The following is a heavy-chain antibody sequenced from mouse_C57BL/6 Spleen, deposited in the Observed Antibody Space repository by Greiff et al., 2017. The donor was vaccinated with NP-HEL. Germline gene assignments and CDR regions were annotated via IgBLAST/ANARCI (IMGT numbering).Heavy chain of an antibody. CDR3: ARRGGTGAY. V-gene: IGHV1-50*01. CDR2: IDPSDSYT. J-gene: IGHJ3*01. Sequence: VQLQESGAELVKPGASVKLSCKASGYTFTSYWMQWVKQRPGQGLEWIGEIDPSDSYTNYNQKFKGKATLTVDTSSSTAYMQLSSLTSEDSAVYYCARRGGTGAYWGQRTLVTVSA. D-gene: IGHD3-3*01. CDR1: GYTFTSYW.